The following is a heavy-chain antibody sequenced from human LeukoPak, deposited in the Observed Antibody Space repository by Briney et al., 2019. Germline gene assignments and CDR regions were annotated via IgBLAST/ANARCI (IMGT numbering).Heavy chain of an antibody. V-gene: IGHV3-74*01. Sequence: GGFLRLSCAASGFTFSSYWMHWVRHAPGKGLVWVSRIISDGSSTSYADSVKGRFTISRDNAKNTLYLQMNSLRAEDTAVYYCAGEHVDLAVAASGPFDIWGRGTMVTVSS. D-gene: IGHD6-19*01. J-gene: IGHJ3*02. CDR3: AGEHVDLAVAASGPFDI. CDR1: GFTFSSYW. CDR2: IISDGSST.